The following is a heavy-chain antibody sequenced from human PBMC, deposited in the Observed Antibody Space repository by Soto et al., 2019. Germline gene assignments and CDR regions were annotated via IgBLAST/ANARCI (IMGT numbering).Heavy chain of an antibody. J-gene: IGHJ4*02. CDR3: ARGRSKKSLADAY. CDR2: IYYSGST. Sequence: SETLSLTCTVSGASISSYYWSWIRQPPGKGLEWIGYIYYSGSTNYNPSLKSRVTMSVDTSKNQFSLKLSSVTTADTAVYYCARGRSKKSLADAYWAQGPLLTVS. V-gene: IGHV4-59*01. CDR1: GASISSYY.